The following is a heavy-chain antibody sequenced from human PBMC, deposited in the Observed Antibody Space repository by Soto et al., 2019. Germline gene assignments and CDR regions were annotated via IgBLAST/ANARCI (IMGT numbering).Heavy chain of an antibody. CDR1: GFTFSSYA. V-gene: IGHV3-23*01. J-gene: IGHJ4*02. CDR3: AKGSEFSNSYTLDFDF. D-gene: IGHD6-6*01. CDR2: ISGNGGST. Sequence: VGSLRLSCAASGFTFSSYAMSWVRQAPGRGLEWVSIISGNGGSTYYAASVKGRFTISRDNTKDTLYLQMDSLTAEDTAVYYCAKGSEFSNSYTLDFDFWGQGALVTVSS.